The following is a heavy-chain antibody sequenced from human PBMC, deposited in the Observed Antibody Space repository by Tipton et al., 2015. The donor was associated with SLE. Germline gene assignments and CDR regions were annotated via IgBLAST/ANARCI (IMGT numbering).Heavy chain of an antibody. CDR2: IYYSGST. D-gene: IGHD2-15*01. CDR1: GGTISSYY. Sequence: TLSLTCTVPGGTISSYYWIWIRQPPGKGLEWIGYIYYSGSTNYNPSLKSRVTISVDTSKNQFSLKLSSVTAADTAVYYCSRLGYCSGGSCYSLPHYFDYWGQGTLVTVSS. V-gene: IGHV4-59*08. CDR3: SRLGYCSGGSCYSLPHYFDY. J-gene: IGHJ4*02.